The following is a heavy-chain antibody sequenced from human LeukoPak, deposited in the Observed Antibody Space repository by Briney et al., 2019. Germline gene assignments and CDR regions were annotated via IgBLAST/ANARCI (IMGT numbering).Heavy chain of an antibody. CDR2: FDPEDGET. J-gene: IGHJ4*02. D-gene: IGHD3-10*01. CDR3: ATDILYGSGSYTDY. V-gene: IGHV1-24*01. Sequence: ASVKVSCKVSGYTLTELSMHWVRQAPGKGLEWMGGFDPEDGETIYAQKFQGRVTMTEDTSTDTAYMELGSLRSEDTAVYYCATDILYGSGSYTDYWGQGTLVTVSS. CDR1: GYTLTELS.